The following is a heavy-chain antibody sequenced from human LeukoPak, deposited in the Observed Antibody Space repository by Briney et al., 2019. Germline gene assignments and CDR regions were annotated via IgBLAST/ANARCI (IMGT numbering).Heavy chain of an antibody. V-gene: IGHV3-23*01. CDR2: ISGSGDST. CDR1: GFTFSSYA. Sequence: GGSLRLSCAASGFTFSSYAMSWVRQAPGKGLEWVSAISGSGDSTYYGDSVKGRFTISRDNSKNTLYLQMNSLRAEDTAVYYCAHTPYSSSWYAGYFQHWGQGTLVTVSS. J-gene: IGHJ1*01. D-gene: IGHD6-13*01. CDR3: AHTPYSSSWYAGYFQH.